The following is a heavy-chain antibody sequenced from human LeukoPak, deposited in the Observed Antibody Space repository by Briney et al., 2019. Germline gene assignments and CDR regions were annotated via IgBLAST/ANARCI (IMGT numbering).Heavy chain of an antibody. CDR2: INPNSGGT. V-gene: IGHV1-2*02. CDR3: AREIMNYDILTGSSSHFDY. J-gene: IGHJ4*02. CDR1: GYTFTGYY. Sequence: ASVKVSCKASGYTFTGYYMHWERQAPGQGLEWMGWINPNSGGTNYAQKFQGRVTMTRDTSISTAYMELSRLRSDDTAVYYCAREIMNYDILTGSSSHFDYWGQGTLVTVSS. D-gene: IGHD3-9*01.